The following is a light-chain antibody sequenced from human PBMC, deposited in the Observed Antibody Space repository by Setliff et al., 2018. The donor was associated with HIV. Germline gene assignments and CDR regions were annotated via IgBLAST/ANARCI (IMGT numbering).Light chain of an antibody. CDR2: DVT. CDR3: CSYAGTYTLV. J-gene: IGLJ2*01. CDR1: SSDVGGYNY. V-gene: IGLV2-11*01. Sequence: QSALPQPRSVSGSPGQSVTISCTGTSSDVGGYNYVSWYQHHPGRAPKLIIYDVTKRPSGVPDRFSGSKSGNTASLTISGLQAEDEADYYCCSYAGTYTLVLGGGTKVTVL.